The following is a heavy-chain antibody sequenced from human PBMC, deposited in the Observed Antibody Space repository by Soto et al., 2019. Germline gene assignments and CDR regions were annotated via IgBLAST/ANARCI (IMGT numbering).Heavy chain of an antibody. CDR3: ARDLISNYHYYGMDV. CDR1: EYSFTSYY. Sequence: ASVKVSCKASEYSFTSYYMHWVRRAHGQGLEWMRMIDPSGDNTGYPQKFQGRVTMTSDTSTSTVYMELRSLRSEDTALYYCARDLISNYHYYGMDVWGQGTTVTVSS. CDR2: IDPSGDNT. V-gene: IGHV1-46*01. J-gene: IGHJ6*02.